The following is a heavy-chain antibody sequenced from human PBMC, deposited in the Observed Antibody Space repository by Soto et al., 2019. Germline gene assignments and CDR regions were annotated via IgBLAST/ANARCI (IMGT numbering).Heavy chain of an antibody. CDR3: ARGGHGYCHYYFDF. CDR1: GYGNTSYA. Sequence: KRACKASGYGNTSYAGRRGRNEHKQRLEWMGWINAGNGNTKYSQKFQGRVTITRDTSASTAYMELSSLRSEDTAVYYCARGGHGYCHYYFDFWGQGILVTVYS. CDR2: INAGNGNT. D-gene: IGHD2-8*02. J-gene: IGHJ4*02. V-gene: IGHV1-3*01.